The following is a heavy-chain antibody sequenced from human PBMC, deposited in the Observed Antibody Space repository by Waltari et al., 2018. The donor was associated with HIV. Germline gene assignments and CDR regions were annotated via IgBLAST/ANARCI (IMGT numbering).Heavy chain of an antibody. CDR2: IAYSASRE. CDR3: TRETPYTNAWPFGY. D-gene: IGHD2-8*01. Sequence: QVPLVESAAVVVQPETSVCIFCAASVFIFRHSPWHWVRRAAGKGLGWVGFIAYSASREQYANFVNGVFTISRDSYENTLYLQMNSLRPEDTAVYYCTRETPYTNAWPFGYWGQGTLVTVSS. CDR1: VFIFRHSP. J-gene: IGHJ4*02. V-gene: IGHV3-30-3*01.